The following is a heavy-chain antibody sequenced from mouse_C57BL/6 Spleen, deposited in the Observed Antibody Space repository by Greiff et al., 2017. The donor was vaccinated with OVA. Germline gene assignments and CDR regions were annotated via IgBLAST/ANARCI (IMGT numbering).Heavy chain of an antibody. CDR3: ARSESRTWFAY. CDR2: IYPGDGDT. V-gene: IGHV1-82*01. J-gene: IGHJ3*01. CDR1: GYAFSSSW. Sequence: QVQLKQSGPELVKPGASVKISCKASGYAFSSSWMNWVKQRPGKGLEWIGRIYPGDGDTNYNGKFKGKATLTADKSSSTAYMQLSSLTSEDSAVYFCARSESRTWFAYWGQGTLVTVSA.